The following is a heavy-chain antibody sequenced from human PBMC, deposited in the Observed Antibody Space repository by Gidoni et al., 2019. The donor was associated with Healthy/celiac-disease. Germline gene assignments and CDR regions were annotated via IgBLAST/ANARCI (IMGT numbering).Heavy chain of an antibody. CDR1: GCSISSYY. J-gene: IGHJ6*02. V-gene: IGHV4-59*01. Sequence: QVQLQESGPGLVKPSETLSLTCTVSGCSISSYYWSWIRQPPGKGLEWIGYIYYSGSTNYNPSLKSRVTISVDTSKNQFSLKLSSVTAADTAVYYCARAPLYSSSWYTMQEYGMDVWGQGTTVTVSS. CDR3: ARAPLYSSSWYTMQEYGMDV. D-gene: IGHD6-13*01. CDR2: IYYSGST.